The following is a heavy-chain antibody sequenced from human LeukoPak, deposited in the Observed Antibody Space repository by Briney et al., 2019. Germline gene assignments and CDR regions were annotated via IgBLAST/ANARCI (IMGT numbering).Heavy chain of an antibody. CDR3: ARALIGYYFDY. V-gene: IGHV3-21*06. CDR2: VSNSGDYI. D-gene: IGHD2-8*01. J-gene: IGHJ4*02. Sequence: ETLSLTCTVSGGSISSYYWSWVRQAPGKGLEWVSSVSNSGDYIHYADSVKGRFTISRDSSKNSLYLQMNSLRAEDTAVYYCARALIGYYFDYWGQGTLVTVSS. CDR1: GGSISSYY.